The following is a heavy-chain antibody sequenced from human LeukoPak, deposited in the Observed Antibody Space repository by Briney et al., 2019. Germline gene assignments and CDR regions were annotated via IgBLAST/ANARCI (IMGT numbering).Heavy chain of an antibody. D-gene: IGHD2-21*02. Sequence: GGSLRLSCAASGFTFSSYGMHWVRQAPGKGLEWVAVISYDGSNKYYADSVKGRFTISRDNSKNTLYLQMNSLRAEDTAVYYCARDRTYCGGDCYFDYWGQGTLVTVSS. CDR2: ISYDGSNK. J-gene: IGHJ4*02. V-gene: IGHV3-30*03. CDR3: ARDRTYCGGDCYFDY. CDR1: GFTFSSYG.